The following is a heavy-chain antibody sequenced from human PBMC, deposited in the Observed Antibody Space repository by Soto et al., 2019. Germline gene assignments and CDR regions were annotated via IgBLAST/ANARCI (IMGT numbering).Heavy chain of an antibody. CDR1: GYTFTISW. Sequence: GVSLKISCDGSGYTFTISWIAWVRQLPGKGLKWMAIIYPADSDTRYSPSFQGHVTISADKSNSTAYLQWSSLRASDTAIYYCARPDSNGWYESSGQGTLVTVSS. CDR3: ARPDSNGWYES. V-gene: IGHV5-51*01. J-gene: IGHJ5*01. CDR2: IYPADSDT. D-gene: IGHD5-18*01.